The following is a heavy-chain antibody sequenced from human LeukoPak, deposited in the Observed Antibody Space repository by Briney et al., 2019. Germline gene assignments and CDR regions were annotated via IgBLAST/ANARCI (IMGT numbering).Heavy chain of an antibody. V-gene: IGHV1-18*01. Sequence: ASVKVSCKASGYTITSYGISWVRQAPGQGLEWMGWISAYNGNTNYAQKLQGRVTMTTDTSTSTAYMELRSLRSDDTAVYYCARPFSSGWPFDYWGQGTLVTVSS. J-gene: IGHJ4*02. CDR1: GYTITSYG. CDR3: ARPFSSGWPFDY. D-gene: IGHD6-19*01. CDR2: ISAYNGNT.